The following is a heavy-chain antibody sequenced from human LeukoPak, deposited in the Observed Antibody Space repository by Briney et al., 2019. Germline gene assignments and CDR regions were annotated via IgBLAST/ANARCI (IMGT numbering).Heavy chain of an antibody. CDR2: ISSSSSTI. V-gene: IGHV3-48*04. D-gene: IGHD3-22*01. CDR3: ARDWDYDSSGYPDDAFDI. J-gene: IGHJ3*02. Sequence: GGSLRLSCAASGFTFSSYSMNWVRQAPGKGLEWVSYISSSSSTIYYADSVKGRFTISRDNAKNSLYLQMTSLRAEDTAVYYCARDWDYDSSGYPDDAFDIWGQGTMVTVSS. CDR1: GFTFSSYS.